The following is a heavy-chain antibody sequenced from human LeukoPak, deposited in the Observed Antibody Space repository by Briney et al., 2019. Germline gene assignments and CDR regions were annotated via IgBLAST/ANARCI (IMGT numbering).Heavy chain of an antibody. CDR3: AKPIYYYDSSGYPLDY. CDR2: ISYDGSNK. V-gene: IGHV3-30*04. Sequence: PGGSLRLSCAASGFTFSSYAMHWVRQAPGKGLEWVAVISYDGSNKYYADSVKGRFTISRDNSKNTLYLQMNSLRAEDTAVYYCAKPIYYYDSSGYPLDYWGQGTLVTVSS. CDR1: GFTFSSYA. J-gene: IGHJ4*02. D-gene: IGHD3-22*01.